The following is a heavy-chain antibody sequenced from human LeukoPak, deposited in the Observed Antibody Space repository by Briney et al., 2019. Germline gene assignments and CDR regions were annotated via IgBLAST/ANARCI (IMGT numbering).Heavy chain of an antibody. J-gene: IGHJ3*02. Sequence: GGSLRLSCAASGFTFSDYYMSWVRQAPGKGLEWVSYISSSRSYTNYADSVKGRFTISRDNAKNSLYLQMNSLRAEDTAVYYCARDTKATMVRGTAFDIWGQGTMVTVSS. CDR1: GFTFSDYY. CDR3: ARDTKATMVRGTAFDI. V-gene: IGHV3-11*06. D-gene: IGHD3-10*01. CDR2: ISSSRSYT.